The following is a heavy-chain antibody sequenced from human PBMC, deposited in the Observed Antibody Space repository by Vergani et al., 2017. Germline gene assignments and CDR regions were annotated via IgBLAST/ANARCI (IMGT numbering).Heavy chain of an antibody. CDR3: ARDIAAAGAPGYYYGMDV. D-gene: IGHD6-13*01. CDR2: IIPILGIA. V-gene: IGHV1-69*08. J-gene: IGHJ6*02. CDR1: GGTFSSYT. Sequence: QVQLAQSGAEVKKPGSSVKVSCKASGGTFSSYTISWVRQAPGQGLEWMGRIIPILGIANYAQKFQGRVTITADKSTSTAYMELSSLRSEDTAVYYCARDIAAAGAPGYYYGMDVWGQGTTVTVSS.